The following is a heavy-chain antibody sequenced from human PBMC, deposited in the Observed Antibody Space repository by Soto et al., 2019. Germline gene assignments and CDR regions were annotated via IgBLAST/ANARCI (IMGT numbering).Heavy chain of an antibody. V-gene: IGHV4-59*12. J-gene: IGHJ5*02. D-gene: IGHD3-22*01. CDR1: GGSISSYY. CDR3: ARVRTYYYDSSGYYSNWFDP. Sequence: SETLSLTCTVSGGSISSYYWSWIRQPPGKGLEWIGYIYHSGSTNYNPSLKSRVTISVDKSKNQFSLKLSSVTAADTAVYYCARVRTYYYDSSGYYSNWFDPWGQGTLVTVSS. CDR2: IYHSGST.